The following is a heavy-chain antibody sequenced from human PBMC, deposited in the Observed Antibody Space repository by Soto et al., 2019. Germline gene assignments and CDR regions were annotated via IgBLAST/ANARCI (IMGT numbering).Heavy chain of an antibody. J-gene: IGHJ4*02. CDR3: ARPWAYSSGWYRTYYFDY. Sequence: PSETLSLTCAVYGGSFSGCYWSWIRQPPGKGLEWIGEIIHSGSTNYNPSLKSRVTISVDTSKNQFSLKLSSVTAADTAVYYCARPWAYSSGWYRTYYFDYWGQGTLVTDSS. CDR2: IIHSGST. D-gene: IGHD6-19*01. CDR1: GGSFSGCY. V-gene: IGHV4-34*12.